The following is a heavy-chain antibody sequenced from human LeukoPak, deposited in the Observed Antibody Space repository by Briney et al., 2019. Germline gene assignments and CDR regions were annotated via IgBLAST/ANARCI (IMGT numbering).Heavy chain of an antibody. CDR3: AKDAYYGSHGIGYFDY. V-gene: IGHV3-33*06. D-gene: IGHD3-10*01. CDR2: IWYDGSNK. Sequence: GSLRLSCAASGFTFSSYGMHWVRQAPGKGLEWVAVIWYDGSNKYYADSVKGRFTISRDNSKNTLYLQMNSLRAEDTAVYYCAKDAYYGSHGIGYFDYWGQGTLVTVSS. J-gene: IGHJ4*02. CDR1: GFTFSSYG.